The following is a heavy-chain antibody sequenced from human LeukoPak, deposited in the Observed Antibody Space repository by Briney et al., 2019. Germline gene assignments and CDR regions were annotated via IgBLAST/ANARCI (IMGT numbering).Heavy chain of an antibody. V-gene: IGHV4-59*08. Sequence: PSETLSLTCTVSGGSISSYYWSWIRQPPGKGLECMGYIYYSGSTSYNPSLKSRVTISVDTSKNQFSLKLSSVTAADTAVYYCARSSAYYYGSGSYSLLYYGMDVWGQGTTVTVSS. D-gene: IGHD3-10*01. CDR2: IYYSGST. J-gene: IGHJ6*02. CDR1: GGSISSYY. CDR3: ARSSAYYYGSGSYSLLYYGMDV.